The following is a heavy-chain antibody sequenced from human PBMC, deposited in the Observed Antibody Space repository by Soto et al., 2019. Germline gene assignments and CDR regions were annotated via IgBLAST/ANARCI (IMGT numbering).Heavy chain of an antibody. V-gene: IGHV4-30-4*01. D-gene: IGHD3-10*01. J-gene: IGHJ4*02. CDR2: IYYSGTT. Sequence: QVQLQESGPGLVKPSQTLSLSCNVSGGSISSGDYYWSWIRQPPGKGLEWIGYIYYSGTTYYNPSLKSRVTMSVDTSENKFSLKVTSVNAADTGVYYCARGDYYESGRIWGQGTLVTVSS. CDR3: ARGDYYESGRI. CDR1: GGSISSGDYY.